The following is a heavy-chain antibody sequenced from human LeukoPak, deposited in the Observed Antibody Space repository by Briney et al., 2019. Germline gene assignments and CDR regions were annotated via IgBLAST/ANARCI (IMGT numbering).Heavy chain of an antibody. CDR3: ARGFAPHYDYVWGSYRYTDGPYYYYGMDV. CDR1: GGSISSGDYY. CDR2: IYYSGST. V-gene: IGHV4-30-4*01. Sequence: SETLSLTCTVSGGSISSGDYYWSWIRQPPGKGLEWIGYIYYSGSTNYNPSLKSRVTISVDTSKNQFSLKLSSVTAADTAVYYCARGFAPHYDYVWGSYRYTDGPYYYYGMDVWGQGTTVTVSS. J-gene: IGHJ6*02. D-gene: IGHD3-16*02.